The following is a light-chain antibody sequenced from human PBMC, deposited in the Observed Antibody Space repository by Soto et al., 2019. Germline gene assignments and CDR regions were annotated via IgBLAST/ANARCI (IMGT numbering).Light chain of an antibody. CDR1: SSDIGKYKV. CDR3: CSYVGNSLWL. Sequence: QSVLTQPASVSGSPGQSTTISCIGASSDIGKYKVVSWYQHHPGKVPKLLIYEATKRPSGVSDRFSGSKSDNTASLTISGLQAEDEADYYCCSYVGNSLWLFGGGTK. V-gene: IGLV2-23*01. CDR2: EAT. J-gene: IGLJ3*02.